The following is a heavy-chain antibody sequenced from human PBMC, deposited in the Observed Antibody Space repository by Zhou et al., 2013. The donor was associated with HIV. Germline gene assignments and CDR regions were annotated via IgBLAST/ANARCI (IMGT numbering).Heavy chain of an antibody. Sequence: QVQLQESGPGLVKPSETLSLTCTVSGGSISSHYWSWIRQPPGKGLEWIGYIYYSGSTNYNPSLKSRVTISVDTSKNQFSLKLSSVTAADTAVYYCASVSGLAFDYWGQGTLVTVSS. D-gene: IGHD3-10*01. CDR3: ASVSGLAFDY. V-gene: IGHV4-59*11. CDR2: IYYSGST. J-gene: IGHJ4*02. CDR1: GGSISSHY.